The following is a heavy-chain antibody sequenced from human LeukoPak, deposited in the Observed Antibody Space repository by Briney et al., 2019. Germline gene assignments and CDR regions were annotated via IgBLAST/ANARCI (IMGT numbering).Heavy chain of an antibody. V-gene: IGHV4-59*08. CDR1: GGSISSYY. CDR3: ARSRTVFDGFDI. CDR2: IYYSGSA. J-gene: IGHJ3*02. D-gene: IGHD2-8*02. Sequence: PSETLSLTCTVSGGSISSYYWSWIRQPPGKGLEWIGYIYYSGSANNNPSLKSRVTISVDTSTNQLSLRLTSVTAADTAVYYCARSRTVFDGFDIWRQGTMVTVSP.